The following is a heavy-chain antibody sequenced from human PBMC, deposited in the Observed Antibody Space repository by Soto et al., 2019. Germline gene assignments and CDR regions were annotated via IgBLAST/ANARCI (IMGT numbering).Heavy chain of an antibody. V-gene: IGHV1-46*01. CDR1: GYTFTSYY. J-gene: IGHJ4*02. CDR2: INPSGGST. Sequence: GASVKVSCKASGYTFTSYYMHWLRQAPGQGLEWMGIINPSGGSTSYAQKFQGRVTMTRDTSTSTVYMELSSLRSEDTAVYYCARGRAPILEPQAPTDYWGQGTLVTVSS. D-gene: IGHD1-1*01. CDR3: ARGRAPILEPQAPTDY.